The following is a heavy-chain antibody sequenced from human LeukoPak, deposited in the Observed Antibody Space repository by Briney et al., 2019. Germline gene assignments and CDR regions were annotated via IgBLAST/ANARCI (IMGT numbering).Heavy chain of an antibody. V-gene: IGHV3-53*01. Sequence: GGSLRLSCAASGFTVSSSFMSWVRQAPGKGLEWVSLIYRGGTTYVADSVKGRFTVSRDISKNTLYLQMNSLRAEDTALYYCASPGDDNGGYYISGGGGSLVTFSS. CDR2: IYRGGTT. CDR1: GFTVSSSF. CDR3: ASPGDDNGGYYIS. J-gene: IGHJ4*02. D-gene: IGHD4-17*01.